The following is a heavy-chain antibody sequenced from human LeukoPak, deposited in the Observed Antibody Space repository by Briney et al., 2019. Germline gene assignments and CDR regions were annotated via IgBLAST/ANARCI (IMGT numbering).Heavy chain of an antibody. J-gene: IGHJ4*02. D-gene: IGHD4-17*01. CDR3: ARAPHMGGDYVYYFDY. CDR1: GGTFSSYA. CDR2: IIPIFGTA. Sequence: SVKVSCKASGGTFSSYAISWVRQAPGQGLEWMGGIIPIFGTANYAQKFRGRVTITTDESTSTAYMELSSLRSEDTAVYYCARAPHMGGDYVYYFDYWGQGTLVTVSS. V-gene: IGHV1-69*05.